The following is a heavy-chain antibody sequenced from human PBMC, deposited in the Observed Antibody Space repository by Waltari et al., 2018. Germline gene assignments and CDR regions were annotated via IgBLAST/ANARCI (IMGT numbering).Heavy chain of an antibody. CDR1: GASITTYY. J-gene: IGHJ4*02. V-gene: IGHV4-59*01. D-gene: IGHD2-15*01. CDR2: MYYPGTA. CDR3: ARDYPAAHVFDY. Sequence: QVHLQESGPGLVKPSETRSLTCTVPGASITTYYYSWIRQSPGKGLQWIGSMYYPGTAYYNPSLKSRVTISLDTSKNQFSLSLTSVTTADTAVYYCARDYPAAHVFDYWGQGTVVAVSS.